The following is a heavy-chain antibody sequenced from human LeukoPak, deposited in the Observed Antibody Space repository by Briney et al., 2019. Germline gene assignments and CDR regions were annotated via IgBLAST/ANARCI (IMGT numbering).Heavy chain of an antibody. D-gene: IGHD1-26*01. CDR2: IRYDGSNK. V-gene: IGHV3-30*02. CDR3: AKKEGSGSYGSDY. CDR1: GFTFSSYG. Sequence: GGSLRLSCAASGFTFSSYGMHWVRQAPGKGLEWVAFIRYDGSNKYYADYVKGRFTISRDNAKNTLYLQMNSLRAEDTAVYYCAKKEGSGSYGSDYWGQGTLVTVSS. J-gene: IGHJ4*02.